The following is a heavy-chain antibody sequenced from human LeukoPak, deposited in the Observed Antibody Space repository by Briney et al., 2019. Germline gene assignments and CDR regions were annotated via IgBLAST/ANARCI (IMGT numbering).Heavy chain of an antibody. CDR1: GYTFTSYG. D-gene: IGHD3-10*01. V-gene: IGHV1-18*01. Sequence: ASVKVSCKASGYTFTSYGISWVRQAPGQGLEWMGWISAYNGNTNYAQKLQGRVTMTTDTSTSTAYMELRSLRSEDTAVYYCARTGYYGSGPSENSPPPNAFDIWGQGTMVTVSS. CDR2: ISAYNGNT. J-gene: IGHJ3*02. CDR3: ARTGYYGSGPSENSPPPNAFDI.